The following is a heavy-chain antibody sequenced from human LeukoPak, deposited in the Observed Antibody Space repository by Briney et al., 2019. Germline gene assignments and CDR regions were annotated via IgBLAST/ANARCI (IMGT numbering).Heavy chain of an antibody. D-gene: IGHD6-19*01. CDR3: AKEQWLAQTYYYYGMDV. CDR2: ISYDGSNK. V-gene: IGHV3-30*18. Sequence: GGSLRLSCAASGFTFSSYGMHWVRQAPGKGLEWVAVISYDGSNKYYADSVKGRFTISRDNSKNTLYLQMNSLRAEDTAVYYCAKEQWLAQTYYYYGMDVWGKGTTVTVSS. CDR1: GFTFSSYG. J-gene: IGHJ6*04.